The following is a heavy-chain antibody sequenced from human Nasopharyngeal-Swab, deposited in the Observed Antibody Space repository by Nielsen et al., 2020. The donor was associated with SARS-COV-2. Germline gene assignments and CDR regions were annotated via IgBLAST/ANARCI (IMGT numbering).Heavy chain of an antibody. CDR2: INPDTGGT. V-gene: IGHV1-2*04. CDR3: ARLGAAGDFDY. CDR1: RYTFMDFK. J-gene: IGHJ4*02. Sequence: SVKVSCQASRYTFMDFKMHWVRQAPGQGLEWMGWINPDTGGTTYAQRFQGWVTMTRDTSISTFYMDLNRLKSDDMAVYYCARLGAAGDFDYWGQGTLVTVSS. D-gene: IGHD6-13*01.